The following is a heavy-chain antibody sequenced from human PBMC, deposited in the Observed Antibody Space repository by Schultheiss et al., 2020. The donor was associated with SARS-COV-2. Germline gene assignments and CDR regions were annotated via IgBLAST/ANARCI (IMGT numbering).Heavy chain of an antibody. J-gene: IGHJ4*02. CDR1: GFTFSSYA. Sequence: GGSLRLSCAASGFTFSSYAMHWVRQAPGKGLEWVAVISYDASNKYYADFVKGRFTISRDHSKNTLYLQMNSLRAEDTAVYHCAKDLGDIVLIRIGGNDYWGQGTLVTVSS. D-gene: IGHD2-8*01. V-gene: IGHV3-30*04. CDR2: ISYDASNK. CDR3: AKDLGDIVLIRIGGNDY.